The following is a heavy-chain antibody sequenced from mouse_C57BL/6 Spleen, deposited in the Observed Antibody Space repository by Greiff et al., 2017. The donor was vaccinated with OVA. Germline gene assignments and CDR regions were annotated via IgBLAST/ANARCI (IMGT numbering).Heavy chain of an antibody. D-gene: IGHD1-1*01. CDR2: IYPRSGNT. J-gene: IGHJ2*01. CDR3: ARYYYGSSPYFDY. Sequence: QVQLQQSGAELARPGASVKLSCKASGYTFTSYGISWLNQRTGQGLEWIGEIYPRSGNTYYNEKFKDKATLTADKSSSTAYMEPRSLTSEDSAVYFCARYYYGSSPYFDYWGQGTTLTVSS. CDR1: GYTFTSYG. V-gene: IGHV1-81*01.